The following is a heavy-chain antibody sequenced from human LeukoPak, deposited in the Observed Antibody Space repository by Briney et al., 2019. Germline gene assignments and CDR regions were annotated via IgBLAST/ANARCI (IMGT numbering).Heavy chain of an antibody. CDR2: ISSSGSTI. CDR3: ARFRLRGSDY. V-gene: IGHV3-11*01. D-gene: IGHD2-15*01. J-gene: IGHJ4*02. CDR1: GFTFSDYY. Sequence: GESLKISCAASGFTFSDYYMSWIRQAPGKGLEWVSYISSSGSTIYYADSVKGRFTISRDNAKNSLYLQMNSLRAEDTAVYYCARFRLRGSDYWGQGTLVTVSS.